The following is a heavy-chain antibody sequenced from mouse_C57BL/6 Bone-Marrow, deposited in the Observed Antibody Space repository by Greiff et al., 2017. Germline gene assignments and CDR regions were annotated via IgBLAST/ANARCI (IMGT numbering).Heavy chain of an antibody. V-gene: IGHV1-39*01. CDR3: SGVYDYDYAVDY. CDR1: GYSFTDYN. Sequence: EVQLQQSGPELVKPGASVKISCKASGYSFTDYNMHWVKQSNGKSLEWIGGIHPYYGNTSYNQKFKGKATLTVDKSSSTAYMQLNSLTSEDSAFYYCSGVYDYDYAVDYWGQGTSVTVSS. D-gene: IGHD2-4*01. J-gene: IGHJ4*01. CDR2: IHPYYGNT.